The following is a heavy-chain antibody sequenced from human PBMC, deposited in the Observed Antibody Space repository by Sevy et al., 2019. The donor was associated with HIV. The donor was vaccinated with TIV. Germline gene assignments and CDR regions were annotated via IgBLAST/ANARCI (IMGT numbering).Heavy chain of an antibody. J-gene: IGHJ6*02. CDR1: GFTVSSNY. CDR2: IYSGGTT. D-gene: IGHD3-3*01. CDR3: AREREFTIFGVVIEYGMDV. Sequence: GGYLRLSCAASGFTVSSNYMSWVRQAPGKGLEWVSVIYSGGTTYYADSVKGRFTISIDNSKNTLYRQMNNLRAEDTAAYDCAREREFTIFGVVIEYGMDVWGQGTPVTVSS. V-gene: IGHV3-53*01.